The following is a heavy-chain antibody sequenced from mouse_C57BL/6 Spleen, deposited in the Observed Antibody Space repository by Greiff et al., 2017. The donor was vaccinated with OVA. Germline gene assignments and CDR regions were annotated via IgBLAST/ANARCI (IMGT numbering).Heavy chain of an antibody. CDR3: ARQTLDSSGAMDY. CDR2: IWSDGST. J-gene: IGHJ4*01. V-gene: IGHV2-6-1*01. CDR1: GFSLTSYG. Sequence: VKLQESGPGLVAPSQSLSITCTVSGFSLTSYGVHWVRQPPGKGLEWLVVIWSDGSTTYNSALKSRLSISKDNSKSQVFLKMNSLQTDDTAMYYCARQTLDSSGAMDYWGQGTSVTVSS. D-gene: IGHD3-2*02.